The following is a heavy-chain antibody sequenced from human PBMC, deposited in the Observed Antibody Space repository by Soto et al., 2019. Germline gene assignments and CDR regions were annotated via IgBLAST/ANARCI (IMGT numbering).Heavy chain of an antibody. Sequence: QVQLVQSGAEVKKPGSSVKDSCKASGDTFSNYAITWVRQAPGHGLEWLGGNIPIIGTAHFAQKFQGRVTISADESTSPVYIEVSSLRSEDTAVYYCARGGATVITSFDYWCQGTLVTVSS. CDR3: ARGGATVITSFDY. D-gene: IGHD4-17*01. V-gene: IGHV1-69*12. CDR1: GDTFSNYA. J-gene: IGHJ4*02. CDR2: NIPIIGTA.